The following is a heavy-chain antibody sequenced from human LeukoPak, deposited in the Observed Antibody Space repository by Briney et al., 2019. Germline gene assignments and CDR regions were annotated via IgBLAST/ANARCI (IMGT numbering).Heavy chain of an antibody. CDR3: VRQAILPATMRFFDF. Sequence: PSETLSLTCTVSGGSIRSSYYYWGWIRQPPGKGLEWIGSIYDSGSTYYNPSLKSRVTVSEDTSNNQFSLKLSSVTAADTAVYYCVRQAILPATMRFFDFWGQGTLVTVSP. CDR2: IYDSGST. CDR1: GGSIRSSYYY. V-gene: IGHV4-39*01. J-gene: IGHJ4*02. D-gene: IGHD2-2*01.